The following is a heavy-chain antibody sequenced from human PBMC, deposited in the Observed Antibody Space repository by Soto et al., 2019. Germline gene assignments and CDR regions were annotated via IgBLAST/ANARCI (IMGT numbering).Heavy chain of an antibody. CDR3: ARLDYDYVWGSYRSSAFDI. CDR1: GGSISSSSYY. V-gene: IGHV4-39*01. Sequence: SETLSLTCTVSGGSISSSSYYWGWIRQPPGKGLEWIGSIYYSGSTYYNPSLKSRVTISVDTSKNQFSLKLSSVTAADTAVYYCARLDYDYVWGSYRSSAFDIWGQGTMVTDS. D-gene: IGHD3-16*02. CDR2: IYYSGST. J-gene: IGHJ3*02.